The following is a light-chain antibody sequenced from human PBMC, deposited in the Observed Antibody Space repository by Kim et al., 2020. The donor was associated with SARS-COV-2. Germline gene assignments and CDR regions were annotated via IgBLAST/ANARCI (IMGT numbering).Light chain of an antibody. V-gene: IGKV1-17*02. CDR1: QGIGND. Sequence: ASLGDKVTITCRASQGIGNDLAWYQQKPGKAPKRLIYTASTLESGVPSGFSGSGSGTDFTLTITNLQPADFATYYCLKHHSYPWTFGQGTKVDIK. J-gene: IGKJ1*01. CDR3: LKHHSYPWT. CDR2: TAS.